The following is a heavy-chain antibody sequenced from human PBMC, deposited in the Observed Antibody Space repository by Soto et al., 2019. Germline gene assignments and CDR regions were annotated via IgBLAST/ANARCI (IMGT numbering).Heavy chain of an antibody. V-gene: IGHV4-59*01. CDR1: GGSISGYY. D-gene: IGHD5-12*01. CDR2: IYYSGST. Sequence: PSETLSLTCTVSGGSISGYYWSWIRQPPGKGLEWIGYIYYSGSTNYNPSLKSRVTISVDTSKNQFSLKLTSVTAADTAVYYCARGAMGYNSPFDYWGQGTLVTVSS. J-gene: IGHJ4*02. CDR3: ARGAMGYNSPFDY.